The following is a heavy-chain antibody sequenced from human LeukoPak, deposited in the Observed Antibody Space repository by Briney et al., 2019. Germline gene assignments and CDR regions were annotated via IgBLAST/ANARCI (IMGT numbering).Heavy chain of an antibody. Sequence: SVKVSCKASGGTFSSYAISWVRQAPGQGLEWMGGIIPILGTANYAQKFQGRVTITTDESTSTAYMELSSLRSEDTAVYYCARGYYDFWSGYSSGGIWGQGTLVTVSS. CDR1: GGTFSSYA. V-gene: IGHV1-69*05. D-gene: IGHD3-3*01. CDR3: ARGYYDFWSGYSSGGI. CDR2: IIPILGTA. J-gene: IGHJ4*02.